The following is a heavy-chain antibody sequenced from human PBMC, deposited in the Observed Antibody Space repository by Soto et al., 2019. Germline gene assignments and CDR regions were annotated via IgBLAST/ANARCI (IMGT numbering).Heavy chain of an antibody. CDR1: GYTFTAFG. Sequence: QVQLVQSGAEVKKPGASVNVSCKASGYTFTAFGIGWVRQAPGQGLEWMGWISTYNGNTNYAQKLQGRVTMTTDTSTNTAYMELRSLRSDDTAVYYCARQDVLVPSAMYYWGQGTLVTVSS. V-gene: IGHV1-18*01. J-gene: IGHJ4*02. D-gene: IGHD2-2*01. CDR2: ISTYNGNT. CDR3: ARQDVLVPSAMYY.